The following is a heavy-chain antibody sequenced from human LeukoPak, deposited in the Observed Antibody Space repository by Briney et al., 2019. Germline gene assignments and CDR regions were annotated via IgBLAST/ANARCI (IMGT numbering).Heavy chain of an antibody. CDR3: ARDRRGEKDFDV. Sequence: ETLSLTCAVYGGSFSGYYWSWIRQPPGKGLEWVSAIYADGYTRDAASVKGRFSISRHNSKNTVYLQMDNLRPEDTAVYYCARDRRGEKDFDVWGPGTMVTVSS. V-gene: IGHV3-53*04. J-gene: IGHJ3*01. CDR2: IYADGYT. CDR1: GGSFSGYY.